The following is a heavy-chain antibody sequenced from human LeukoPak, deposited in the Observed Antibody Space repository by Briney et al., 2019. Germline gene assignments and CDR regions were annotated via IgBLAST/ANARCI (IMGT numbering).Heavy chain of an antibody. V-gene: IGHV4-59*01. CDR2: IYYSGST. Sequence: SETLSLTCTVSGGSISSYYWSWIRQPPGKGLGWIGYIYYSGSTNYNPSLKSRVTISVDTSKNQFSLKLSSVTAADTAVYYCVRSGYYNPFNYYYGMDVWGQGTTVTVSS. CDR3: VRSGYYNPFNYYYGMDV. J-gene: IGHJ6*02. D-gene: IGHD3-3*01. CDR1: GGSISSYY.